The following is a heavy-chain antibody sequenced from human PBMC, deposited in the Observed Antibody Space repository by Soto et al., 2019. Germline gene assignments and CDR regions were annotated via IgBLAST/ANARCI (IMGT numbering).Heavy chain of an antibody. CDR1: GFSLRTFGMG. CDR3: VNSPDCSPPDY. CDR2: IYWNDDK. J-gene: IGHJ4*02. V-gene: IGHV2-5*01. D-gene: IGHD2-21*02. Sequence: QITLKQSGPTLVKPTQTLTLTCTFSGFSLRTFGMGVGWIRQPPGKALEWLALIYWNDDKRYSPSLNSRLTIAKDTSKNLVVLTMTNLDPVDAATYYCVNSPDCSPPDYWGQGTLVTVS.